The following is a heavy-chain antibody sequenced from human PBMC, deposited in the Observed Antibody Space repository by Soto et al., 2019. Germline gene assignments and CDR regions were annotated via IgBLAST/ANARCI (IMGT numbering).Heavy chain of an antibody. Sequence: PGQSMKICCKGSGYSFASYWLGWVRQMTWKGLEWMGIIYPGDSYTRYSPSFQGQVTISADKSISTAYLQWSSLKASDTAMYYCASARYSSSWYYYCGRDVWGQATTVTAS. CDR3: ASARYSSSWYYYCGRDV. D-gene: IGHD6-13*01. J-gene: IGHJ6*02. CDR1: GYSFASYW. V-gene: IGHV5-51*01. CDR2: IYPGDSYT.